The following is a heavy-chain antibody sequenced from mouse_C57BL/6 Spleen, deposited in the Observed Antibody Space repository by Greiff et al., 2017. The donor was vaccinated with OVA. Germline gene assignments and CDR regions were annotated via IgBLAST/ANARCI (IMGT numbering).Heavy chain of an antibody. V-gene: IGHV1-72*01. J-gene: IGHJ2*01. CDR2: IDPNSGGT. CDR3: ARGGFITTVVADFDY. Sequence: VQLQQPGAELVKPGASVKLSCKASGYTFPSYWMHWVKQRPGRGLEWIGRIDPNSGGTKYNEKFKSKATLTVDKPSSTAYMQLSSLTSEDSAVYYCARGGFITTVVADFDYWGQGTTLTVSS. D-gene: IGHD1-1*01. CDR1: GYTFPSYW.